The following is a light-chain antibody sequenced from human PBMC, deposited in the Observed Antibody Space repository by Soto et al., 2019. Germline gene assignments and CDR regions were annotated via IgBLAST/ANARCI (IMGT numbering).Light chain of an antibody. CDR2: GAS. CDR3: QQYGSSWWT. V-gene: IGKV3-20*01. Sequence: EIVLTQSPATLSLSPGERATLSCRASQSVSSYLAWYQQKPGQAPRLLIYGASTRATGIPDRFRGSGPGTDFTLTISRLEPEDFAVYFCQQYGSSWWTFGQGTKVDIK. CDR1: QSVSSY. J-gene: IGKJ1*01.